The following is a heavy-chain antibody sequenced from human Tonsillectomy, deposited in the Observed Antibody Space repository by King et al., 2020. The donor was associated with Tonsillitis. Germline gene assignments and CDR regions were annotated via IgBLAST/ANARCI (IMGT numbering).Heavy chain of an antibody. Sequence: VQLVESGGGLVQPGGSLRLSCAASGFTFSNYAMSWVRQAPGKGLEWVSDISDSGDRTNYADSVKGRFTISRDNSKNTLFLQMNSLRAADTAVYYCTDDVSGTYISDFWGQGPLVPVS. CDR1: GFTFSNYA. V-gene: IGHV3-23*04. CDR3: TDDVSGTYISDF. D-gene: IGHD3-10*01. CDR2: ISDSGDRT. J-gene: IGHJ4*02.